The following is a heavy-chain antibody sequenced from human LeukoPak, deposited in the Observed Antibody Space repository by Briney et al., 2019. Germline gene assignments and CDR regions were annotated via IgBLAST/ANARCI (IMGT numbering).Heavy chain of an antibody. CDR3: ARVNVVGYYYYYMDV. CDR1: GGSISSGSYY. Sequence: SETLSLTCTVSGGSISSGSYYWGWIRQRAGKGLEWIGRIYTSGSTNYNPSLKSRVTISVDTSKNQFSLKLSSVTAADTAVYYCARVNVVGYYYYYMDVWGKGTTVTVSS. CDR2: IYTSGST. D-gene: IGHD2-2*01. J-gene: IGHJ6*03. V-gene: IGHV4-61*02.